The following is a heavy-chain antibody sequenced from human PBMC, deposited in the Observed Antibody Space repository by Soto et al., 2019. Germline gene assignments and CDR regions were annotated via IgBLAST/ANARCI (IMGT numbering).Heavy chain of an antibody. CDR3: AKDNPTIAY. CDR1: GFTFSSSG. Sequence: QVQLVESGGVVVQPGRSLRLSCAASGFTFSSSGMHWVRQAPGKGPEWVAIISYDGSNKYYADSVEGRFTISRDNSKNTLFLQMNSMRTEDTAVYFCAKDNPTIAYWGQGILVTVSS. D-gene: IGHD1-1*01. J-gene: IGHJ4*02. V-gene: IGHV3-30*18. CDR2: ISYDGSNK.